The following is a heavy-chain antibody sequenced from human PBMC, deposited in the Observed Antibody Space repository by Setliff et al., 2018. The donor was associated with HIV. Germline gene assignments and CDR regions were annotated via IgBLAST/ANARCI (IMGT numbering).Heavy chain of an antibody. CDR3: ARDRSPHWELVPEGAFDI. CDR2: ISSSSSYI. V-gene: IGHV3-21*01. J-gene: IGHJ3*02. Sequence: PGGSLRLSCAASGFTFSSYRMNWVRQAPGKGLEWVSSISSSSSYIYYADSVKGRFTISRDNAKNSLYLQMNSLRAEDTAVYYCARDRSPHWELVPEGAFDIWGQGTMVTVSS. CDR1: GFTFSSYR. D-gene: IGHD2-8*02.